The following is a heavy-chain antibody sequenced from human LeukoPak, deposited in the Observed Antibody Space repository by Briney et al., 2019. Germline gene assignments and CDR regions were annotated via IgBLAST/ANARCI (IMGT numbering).Heavy chain of an antibody. CDR1: GFTFNRHA. V-gene: IGHV3-64*01. CDR3: AREEVVMWAFDI. CDR2: ISSNGGST. D-gene: IGHD3-22*01. J-gene: IGHJ3*02. Sequence: GGSLRLSCAASGFTFNRHAMHWVRQAPGKGLEYVSAISSNGGSTYYANSVKGRFTISRDNSKNTLYLQMGSLRAEDMAVYYCAREEVVMWAFDIWGQGTMVTVSS.